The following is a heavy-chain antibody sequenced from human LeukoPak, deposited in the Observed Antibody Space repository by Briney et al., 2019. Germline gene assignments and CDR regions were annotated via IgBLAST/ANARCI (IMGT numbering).Heavy chain of an antibody. J-gene: IGHJ4*02. CDR1: GYTFTSYD. V-gene: IGHV1-8*01. D-gene: IGHD5-18*01. Sequence: ASVKVSCKASGYTFTSYDIKWVRQATGQGLEWMGRMNPNSGNTGYAQKFQGRVTMTRNTSISTAYMELSSLTSEDTAVYYCARVIRYSYGSFYYFDYWGQGTLVTVSS. CDR3: ARVIRYSYGSFYYFDY. CDR2: MNPNSGNT.